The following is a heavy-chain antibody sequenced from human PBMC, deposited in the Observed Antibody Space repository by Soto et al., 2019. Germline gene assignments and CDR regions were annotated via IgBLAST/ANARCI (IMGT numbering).Heavy chain of an antibody. CDR2: IYPGDSDT. CDR3: ARHPSASRAFDI. Sequence: XESLKVSCQCSGYSFTSYLIGLVLQMPGKGLEWMGIIYPGDSDTRYSPSFQGQVTISADKSISTAYLQWSSLKASDTAMYYCARHPSASRAFDIWGQGTMVTVSS. V-gene: IGHV5-51*01. CDR1: GYSFTSYL. J-gene: IGHJ3*02.